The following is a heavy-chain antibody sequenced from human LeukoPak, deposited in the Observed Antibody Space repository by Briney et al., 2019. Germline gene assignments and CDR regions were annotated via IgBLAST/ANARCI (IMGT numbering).Heavy chain of an antibody. CDR2: IIPILGIA. CDR1: GYTFTGYY. D-gene: IGHD4-17*01. CDR3: AREDGDYVDWYFDL. Sequence: ASVKVSCKASGYTFTGYYMHWVRQAPGQGLEWMGRIIPILGIANYAQKLQGRVTMTTDTSTSTAYMELRSLRSDDTAVYYCAREDGDYVDWYFDLWGRGTLVTVSS. V-gene: IGHV1-18*04. J-gene: IGHJ2*01.